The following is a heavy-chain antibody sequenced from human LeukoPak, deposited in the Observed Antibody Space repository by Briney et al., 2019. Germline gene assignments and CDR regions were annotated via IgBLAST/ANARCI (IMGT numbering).Heavy chain of an antibody. CDR2: ISSSSSYI. Sequence: PGGSLRLSCAASGFTFSSYSMNWVRQAPGNGLEWVSSISSSSSYIYYADSVKGRFTISRDNAKNSLYLQMNSLRAEDTAVYYCAVDYDFWSGPSVPRLSGLDPWGRGTLVTVSS. V-gene: IGHV3-21*01. J-gene: IGHJ5*02. CDR1: GFTFSSYS. D-gene: IGHD3-3*01. CDR3: AVDYDFWSGPSVPRLSGLDP.